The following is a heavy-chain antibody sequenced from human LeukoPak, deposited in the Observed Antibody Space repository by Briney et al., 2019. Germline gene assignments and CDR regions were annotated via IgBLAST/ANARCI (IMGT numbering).Heavy chain of an antibody. J-gene: IGHJ5*02. CDR3: ARADCSGSTCYLRHSWFDP. CDR2: ISTSSRYI. Sequence: GGSLRLSCAASGFTLSTFDMNWVRQAPGKGLEGVSSISTSSRYIYYRDSVKGRFTISRDDAKNSLYLQMNSLTVEDTAVYYCARADCSGSTCYLRHSWFDPWGQGTLVTVSS. V-gene: IGHV3-21*06. D-gene: IGHD2-2*01. CDR1: GFTLSTFD.